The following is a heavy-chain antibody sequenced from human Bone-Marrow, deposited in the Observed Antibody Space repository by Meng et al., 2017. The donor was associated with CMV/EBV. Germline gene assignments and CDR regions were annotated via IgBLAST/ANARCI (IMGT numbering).Heavy chain of an antibody. CDR2: IYYRGTT. CDR1: GGSIISSGYY. V-gene: IGHV4-39*07. J-gene: IGHJ4*02. CDR3: ARRSGD. Sequence: SETLSLTCTVSGGSIISSGYYWGWIRQPPGKGLQWIGSIYYRGTTYYNPSLKSRVTISLDTSKNQFSLKLSSVTAADTAVYYCARRSGDWGQGTLVTVSS. D-gene: IGHD1-26*01.